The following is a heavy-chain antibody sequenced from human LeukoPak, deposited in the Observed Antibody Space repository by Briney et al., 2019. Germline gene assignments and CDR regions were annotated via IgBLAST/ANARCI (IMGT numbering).Heavy chain of an antibody. CDR3: ARRAVLYYFDS. Sequence: GESLKISCKGSGYSFTNYWIVWVRQMPGKGPEWMGSIYPGDSDTRYSPSLQGQVTMSADKSISTAYLQWNSLKASDTAMYYCARRAVLYYFDSWGQGALVTVSS. CDR1: GYSFTNYW. J-gene: IGHJ4*02. CDR2: IYPGDSDT. V-gene: IGHV5-51*01.